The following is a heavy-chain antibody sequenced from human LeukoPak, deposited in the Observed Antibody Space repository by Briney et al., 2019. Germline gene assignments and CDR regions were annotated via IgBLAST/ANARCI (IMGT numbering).Heavy chain of an antibody. V-gene: IGHV3-33*01. D-gene: IGHD6-19*01. CDR2: IWYDGSNK. CDR3: ARGSSGWYSDYGMDV. CDR1: GFTFSSYG. Sequence: PGGSLRLSCAASGFTFSSYGMHWVRQAPGKGLEWVAVIWYDGSNKYYADSVKGRFTISRDNSKNTLYLQMNSLRAEDTAVYYCARGSSGWYSDYGMDVWGQGTTVTVSS. J-gene: IGHJ6*02.